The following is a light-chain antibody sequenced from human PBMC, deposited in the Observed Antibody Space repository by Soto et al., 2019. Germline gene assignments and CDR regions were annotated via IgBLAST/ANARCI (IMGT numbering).Light chain of an antibody. CDR1: QSIGTY. CDR2: GAI. Sequence: DIRMTQSPSSLSASVGDRVTITCRASQSIGTYLNWYQQTPGKAPKLLIFGAISLERGVPSRFSGSRSGTDFTLTISSLHPEDVATYYCQQTFSAPSITFGQGTRLEI. V-gene: IGKV1-39*01. J-gene: IGKJ5*01. CDR3: QQTFSAPSIT.